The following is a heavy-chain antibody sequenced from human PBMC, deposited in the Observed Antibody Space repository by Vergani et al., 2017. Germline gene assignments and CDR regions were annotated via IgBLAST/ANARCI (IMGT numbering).Heavy chain of an antibody. Sequence: QVQLVQSGAEVKKPGSSVKVSCKASGGTFSSYTISWVRQAPGQGLEWMGRIIPILGIANYAQKFQGRVTITADKSTSTAYMELSSLRSEDTAVYYCARDGGGRGSSPPGADVWGQGTMVTVSS. D-gene: IGHD6-13*01. CDR2: IIPILGIA. CDR3: ARDGGGRGSSPPGADV. J-gene: IGHJ3*01. CDR1: GGTFSSYT. V-gene: IGHV1-69*08.